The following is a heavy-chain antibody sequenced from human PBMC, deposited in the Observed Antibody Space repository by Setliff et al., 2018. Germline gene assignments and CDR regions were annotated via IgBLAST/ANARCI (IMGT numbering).Heavy chain of an antibody. CDR2: IIPIFGTA. D-gene: IGHD2-2*01. V-gene: IGHV1-18*01. CDR3: ARFGGSCSSSSCYASDL. J-gene: IGHJ3*01. Sequence: ASVKVSCKASGYTFTSYGISWVRQAPGQGLEWMGGIIPIFGTANYAQKFQGRVTMTTDTYTGTGYMELRSLTSDDTAVYFCARFGGSCSSSSCYASDLWGQGTMVTVSS. CDR1: GYTFTSYG.